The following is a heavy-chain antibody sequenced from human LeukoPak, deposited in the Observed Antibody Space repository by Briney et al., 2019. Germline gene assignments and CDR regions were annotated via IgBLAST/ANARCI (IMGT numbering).Heavy chain of an antibody. CDR2: IKKKTDGGTT. Sequence: GGSLRLSCAASGFTFSDAWMGWVRQAPGKGLEWVGPIKKKTDGGTTDYAAPVKGRFSISRDDSKDTLYLQMSSLQTEDTAVYYCVRQQLVFDCWGQGTLVTVSS. CDR3: VRQQLVFDC. CDR1: GFTFSDAW. V-gene: IGHV3-15*01. J-gene: IGHJ4*02. D-gene: IGHD6-13*01.